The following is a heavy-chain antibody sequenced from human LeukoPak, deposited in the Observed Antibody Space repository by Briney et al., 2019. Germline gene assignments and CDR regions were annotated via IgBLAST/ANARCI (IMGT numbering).Heavy chain of an antibody. V-gene: IGHV1-69*05. CDR1: GGTFSSYA. CDR2: IIPIFGTA. Sequence: SVKVSCKASGGTFSSYAISWVRQAPRQGLEWMGGIIPIFGTANYAQKFQGRVTITTDESTSTAYMELSSLRSEDTAVYYCARCGTTYYYMDVWGKGTTVTVSS. D-gene: IGHD1-7*01. CDR3: ARCGTTYYYMDV. J-gene: IGHJ6*03.